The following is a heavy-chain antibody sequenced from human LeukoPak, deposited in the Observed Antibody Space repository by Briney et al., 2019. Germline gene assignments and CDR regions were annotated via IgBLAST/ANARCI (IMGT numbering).Heavy chain of an antibody. CDR3: ARVITIFGVTHAFDI. V-gene: IGHV4-59*01. CDR1: GGSISSYY. J-gene: IGHJ3*02. CDR2: IYYSGST. Sequence: SETLSLTCTVSGGSISSYYWSWIRQPPGKGLEWIGYIYYSGSTNYNPSLKSRVTISVDASKNQFSLKLSSVTAADTAVYYCARVITIFGVTHAFDIWGQGTMVTVSS. D-gene: IGHD3-3*01.